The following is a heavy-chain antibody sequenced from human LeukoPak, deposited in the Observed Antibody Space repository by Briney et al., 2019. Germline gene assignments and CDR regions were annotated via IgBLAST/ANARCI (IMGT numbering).Heavy chain of an antibody. V-gene: IGHV3-23*01. CDR2: ISGGGGAT. CDR3: AKDSTWLQLWLSG. CDR1: GFTFNNYA. Sequence: GGSLRLSCAASGFTFNNYALSWVRQAPGKGLEWVSAISGGGGATYYVDSVKGRFTISRDNSKNTLYLQMNSLRAEDTAVYYCAKDSTWLQLWLSGWGQGTLVTVSS. D-gene: IGHD5-18*01. J-gene: IGHJ4*02.